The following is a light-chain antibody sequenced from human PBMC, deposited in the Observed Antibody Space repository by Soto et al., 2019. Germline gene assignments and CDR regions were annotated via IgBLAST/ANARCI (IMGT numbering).Light chain of an antibody. CDR2: GAS. J-gene: IGKJ1*01. CDR1: QSVSSN. V-gene: IGKV3-15*01. CDR3: QQYGSSGT. Sequence: EIVMTQSPATLSVSPGARAPLSCRASQSVSSNLAWYQQKPGQAPRLLIYGASTRATDMSGTFSGRGSGTEFTLTISNVRPEDFAVYYCQQYGSSGTFGQGTKVDIK.